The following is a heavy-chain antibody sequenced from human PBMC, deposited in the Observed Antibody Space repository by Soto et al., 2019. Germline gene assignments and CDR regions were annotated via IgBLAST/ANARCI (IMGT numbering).Heavy chain of an antibody. Sequence: EVQLVESGGGLVQPGRSLRLSCAASGFTFDDYVMHWVRQAPGKGLEWVSGISWNSGSIGYADSVKGRFTISRDNAKNSLYLQMNSLRAEDTALYYCAKDIGAARPSLVDYWGQGTLVTVSS. V-gene: IGHV3-9*01. J-gene: IGHJ4*02. D-gene: IGHD6-6*01. CDR2: ISWNSGSI. CDR1: GFTFDDYV. CDR3: AKDIGAARPSLVDY.